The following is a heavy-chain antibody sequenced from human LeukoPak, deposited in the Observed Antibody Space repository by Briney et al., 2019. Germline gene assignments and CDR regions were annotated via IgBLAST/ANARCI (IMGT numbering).Heavy chain of an antibody. J-gene: IGHJ5*02. D-gene: IGHD6-19*01. CDR2: INPSGGST. CDR3: ARDLTPTAVAGTLPYNWFDP. Sequence: ASVKVSCKASGYTFTSYYMHWVRQAPGQGLEWMGIINPSGGSTSYAQKFQGRVTMTRDTSTSTVYMELSGLRSEDTAVYYCARDLTPTAVAGTLPYNWFDPWGQGTLVTVSS. V-gene: IGHV1-46*01. CDR1: GYTFTSYY.